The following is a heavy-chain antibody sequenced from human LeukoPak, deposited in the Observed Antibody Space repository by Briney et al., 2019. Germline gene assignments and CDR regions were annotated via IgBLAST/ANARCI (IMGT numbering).Heavy chain of an antibody. CDR3: ARKAYCGGDCYYLDY. CDR1: GGSISSGGYY. D-gene: IGHD2-21*02. V-gene: IGHV4-31*03. Sequence: SETLSLTCTVSGGSISSGGYYWSWIRQHPGKGLEWIGYIYYSGSTYYNPSLKSRVTISVDTSKNQFSLKLSSVTAADTAVYYCARKAYCGGDCYYLDYWGQGTLVTVSS. J-gene: IGHJ4*02. CDR2: IYYSGST.